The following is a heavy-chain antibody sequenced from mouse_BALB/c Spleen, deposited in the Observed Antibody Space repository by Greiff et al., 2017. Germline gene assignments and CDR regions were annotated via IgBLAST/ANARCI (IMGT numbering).Heavy chain of an antibody. Sequence: EVKLEESGPGLVKPSQSLSLTCTVTGYSITSDYAWNWIRQFPGNKLEWMGYISYSGSTSYNPSLKSRISITRDTSKNQFFLQLNSVTTEDTATYYCYGSSYGFAYWGQGTLVTVSA. J-gene: IGHJ3*01. CDR3: YGSSYGFAY. V-gene: IGHV3-2*02. CDR1: GYSITSDYA. CDR2: ISYSGST. D-gene: IGHD1-1*01.